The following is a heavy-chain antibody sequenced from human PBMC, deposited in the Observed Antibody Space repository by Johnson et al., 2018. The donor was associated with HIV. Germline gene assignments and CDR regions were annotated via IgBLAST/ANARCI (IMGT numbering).Heavy chain of an antibody. Sequence: VQLVESGGGLVQPGGSLRLSCAASGFTFSSYAMSWVRQAPGKGLEWVSGIAFSGNINQPESVKGRFTISRDNVKGFLYLQMNSLTAADTAVYYCVREHRADESFDLWGQGTMVTVSS. V-gene: IGHV3-13*01. D-gene: IGHD1-14*01. CDR2: IAFSGNI. J-gene: IGHJ3*01. CDR1: GFTFSSYA. CDR3: VREHRADESFDL.